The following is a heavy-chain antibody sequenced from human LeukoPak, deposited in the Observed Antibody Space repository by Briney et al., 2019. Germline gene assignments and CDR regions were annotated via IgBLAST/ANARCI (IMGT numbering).Heavy chain of an antibody. Sequence: GGSLRLSCAASELTFSHFWMNWVRQAPGKGLEWVANIKQDGSKIHYADSVEGRFTISRDNAKNSLYVQMNSLRAEDTAVYYCVRGNLYWSDVGDYWGQGVLVTVSS. V-gene: IGHV3-7*03. D-gene: IGHD1-1*01. J-gene: IGHJ4*02. CDR3: VRGNLYWSDVGDY. CDR1: ELTFSHFW. CDR2: IKQDGSKI.